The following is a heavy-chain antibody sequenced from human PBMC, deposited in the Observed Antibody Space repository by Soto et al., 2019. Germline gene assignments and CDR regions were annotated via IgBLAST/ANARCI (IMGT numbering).Heavy chain of an antibody. Sequence: PGGSLRLSCAVSGFTFSSYAMHWVRQAPGKGLEWVAVISYDGSNKYYADSVKGRFTISRDNSKNTLYLQMNSLRAEDTPVYYCAREGHGPFDYWGQGTLVTVSS. CDR3: AREGHGPFDY. J-gene: IGHJ4*02. V-gene: IGHV3-30-3*01. CDR2: ISYDGSNK. D-gene: IGHD4-17*01. CDR1: GFTFSSYA.